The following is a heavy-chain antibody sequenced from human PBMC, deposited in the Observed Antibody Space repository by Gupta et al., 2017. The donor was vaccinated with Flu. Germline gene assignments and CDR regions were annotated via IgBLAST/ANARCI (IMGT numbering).Heavy chain of an antibody. J-gene: IGHJ4*02. D-gene: IGHD3-22*01. V-gene: IGHV3-49*04. Sequence: EVQLVESGGGLVQPERSLRLSCTASGFTFGDYAMSWVRQAPGKGLEWVGFIRSKAYGGTTEYAASVKGRFTISRDDSKSIAYLQMNSLKTEDTAVYYCTRGVEYDSSGYYVLWGQGTLVTVSS. CDR1: GFTFGDYA. CDR3: TRGVEYDSSGYYVL. CDR2: IRSKAYGGTT.